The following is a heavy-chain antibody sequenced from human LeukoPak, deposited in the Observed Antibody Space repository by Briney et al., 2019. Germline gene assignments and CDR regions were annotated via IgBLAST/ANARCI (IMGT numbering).Heavy chain of an antibody. Sequence: GGSLRLSCAASGFTFDDYTMHWVRQAPGKGLEWVSLISWDGGRTDYADSVKGRFNISRDNNKNSLYLQMNSLRTEDTALYYCAKDMGSSSSSWWSFGYWGQGTPVTVSS. CDR1: GFTFDDYT. J-gene: IGHJ4*02. V-gene: IGHV3-43*01. CDR2: ISWDGGRT. CDR3: AKDMGSSSSSWWSFGY. D-gene: IGHD6-13*01.